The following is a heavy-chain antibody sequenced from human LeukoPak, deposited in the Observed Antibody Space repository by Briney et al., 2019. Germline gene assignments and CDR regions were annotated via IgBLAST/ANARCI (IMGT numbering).Heavy chain of an antibody. D-gene: IGHD2-2*01. Sequence: GGSLRLSCAASGFTFNSYTMNWVRQAPGKGLESVSSIRSNSRGIDYADSVKGRFTISRDNSKNTLYLQMNSLRAEDTAVYYCAKDFGASYQLLSGGDYWGQGTLVTVSS. CDR3: AKDFGASYQLLSGGDY. J-gene: IGHJ4*02. V-gene: IGHV3-48*01. CDR1: GFTFNSYT. CDR2: IRSNSRGI.